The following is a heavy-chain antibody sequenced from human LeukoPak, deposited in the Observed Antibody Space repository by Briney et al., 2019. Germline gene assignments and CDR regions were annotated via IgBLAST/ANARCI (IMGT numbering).Heavy chain of an antibody. V-gene: IGHV1-8*01. Sequence: ASVKVSCKASGYTFTSYDINWLRQASGQGLEWMGWMNPNSGNTGYAQKFQGRFTMTWDTSITTAYMELSGLRSEDTAVYYCARLRKLGWLRSNWFDPWGQGTLVTVSS. J-gene: IGHJ5*02. CDR3: ARLRKLGWLRSNWFDP. CDR2: MNPNSGNT. D-gene: IGHD5-12*01. CDR1: GYTFTSYD.